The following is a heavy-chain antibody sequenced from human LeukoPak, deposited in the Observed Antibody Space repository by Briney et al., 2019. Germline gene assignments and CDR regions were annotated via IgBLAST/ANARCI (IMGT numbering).Heavy chain of an antibody. D-gene: IGHD3-10*01. CDR2: INHSGST. CDR3: ARDTTLYYGSGSFSNWFDP. V-gene: IGHV4-34*01. Sequence: SETLSLTCAVYGGSFSGYYWSWIRQPPGKGLEWIGEINHSGSTNYNPSLKSRVTISVDTSKNQFSLKLSSVIAADTAVYYCARDTTLYYGSGSFSNWFDPWGQGTLVTVSS. J-gene: IGHJ5*02. CDR1: GGSFSGYY.